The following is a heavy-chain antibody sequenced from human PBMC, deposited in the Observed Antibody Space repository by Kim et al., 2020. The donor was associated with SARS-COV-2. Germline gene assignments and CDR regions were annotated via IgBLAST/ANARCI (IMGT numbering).Heavy chain of an antibody. CDR3: ARVCSSSWDNFDY. CDR2: ISSSGSTI. V-gene: IGHV3-11*01. D-gene: IGHD6-13*01. J-gene: IGHJ4*02. Sequence: GGSLRLSCAASGFTFSDYYMSWIRQAPGKGLEWVSYISSSGSTIYYADSVKGRFTISRDNAKNSLYLQMNSLRAEDTAVYYCARVCSSSWDNFDYWGQGTLVTVSS. CDR1: GFTFSDYY.